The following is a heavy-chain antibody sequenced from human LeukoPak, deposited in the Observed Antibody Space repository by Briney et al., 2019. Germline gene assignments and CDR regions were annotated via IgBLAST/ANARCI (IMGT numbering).Heavy chain of an antibody. V-gene: IGHV4-34*01. CDR2: INHSGST. D-gene: IGHD3-22*01. CDR3: ARGRYYDSRFDY. CDR1: GGSFSGYY. J-gene: IGHJ4*02. Sequence: SETLSLTCAVYGGSFSGYYWSWIRQPPGKGLEWIGEINHSGSTNYNPPLKSRVTISVDTSKNQFSLKLSSVTAADTAVYYCARGRYYDSRFDYWGQGTLVTVSS.